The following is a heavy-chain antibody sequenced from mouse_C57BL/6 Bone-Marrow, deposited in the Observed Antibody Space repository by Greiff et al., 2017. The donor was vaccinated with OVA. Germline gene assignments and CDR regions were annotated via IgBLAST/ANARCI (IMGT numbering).Heavy chain of an antibody. J-gene: IGHJ2*01. Sequence: LSFPSPFYTFTFYLIEFVKHIPGHGLEWIGEILPGSVSTNYNEKFKGKATFTADTSSNTAYMQLSSLTTEDSAIYYCASEGFDYWGQGTTLTVSS. CDR2: ILPGSVST. CDR1: FYTFTFYL. V-gene: IGHV1-9*01. CDR3: ASEGFDY.